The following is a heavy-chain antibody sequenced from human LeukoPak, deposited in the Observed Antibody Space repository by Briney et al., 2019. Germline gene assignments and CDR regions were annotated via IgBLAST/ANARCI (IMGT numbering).Heavy chain of an antibody. D-gene: IGHD3-22*01. V-gene: IGHV1-69*04. CDR2: IIPILGIA. CDR1: GGTFSSYA. CDR3: ARARSPSSGYLLRDHNWFDP. J-gene: IGHJ5*02. Sequence: SVKVSCKASGGTFSSYAISWVRQAPGQGLEWMGRIIPILGIANYAQKFQGRVTITADKSTSTAYMELSSLRSEDTAVYYCARARSPSSGYLLRDHNWFDPWGQGTLVTVSS.